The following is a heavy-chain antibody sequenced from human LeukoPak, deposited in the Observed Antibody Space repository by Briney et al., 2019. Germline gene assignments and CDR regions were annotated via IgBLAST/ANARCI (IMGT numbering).Heavy chain of an antibody. CDR2: IYENGGTT. J-gene: IGHJ4*02. V-gene: IGHV3-23*01. CDR3: AKDFRIGYSAHFDY. CDR1: GFTFRSHA. Sequence: GSLRLSCVGSGFTFRSHAMSWVRQAPEKGLEFVSGIYENGGTTYYANSVKGRFSISRDNSKNTLYLQMDSLRGEDTAVYYCAKDFRIGYSAHFDYWGQGALVTLSS. D-gene: IGHD2-21*01.